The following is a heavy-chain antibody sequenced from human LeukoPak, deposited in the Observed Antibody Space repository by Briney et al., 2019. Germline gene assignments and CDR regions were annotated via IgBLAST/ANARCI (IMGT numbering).Heavy chain of an antibody. D-gene: IGHD3-9*01. CDR3: VRQRVLTGYSLGGQHYFDD. CDR2: ISTYNGNT. V-gene: IGHV1-18*01. Sequence: GASVKVSCKGSGYTFTNYGISWVRQAPGQGLEYLGWISTYNGNTNYAQNLQGRVTVTADTSTGTAYMELRSLTSDDTAVYYCVRQRVLTGYSLGGQHYFDDWGQGALVTVST. CDR1: GYTFTNYG. J-gene: IGHJ4*02.